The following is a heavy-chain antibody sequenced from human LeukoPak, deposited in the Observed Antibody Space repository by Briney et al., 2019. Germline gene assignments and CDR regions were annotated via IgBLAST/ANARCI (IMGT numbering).Heavy chain of an antibody. V-gene: IGHV4-4*07. Sequence: SETLSLTCTVSGGSVSSYYWSWIRQPAGKGLEWIGRIYTSGSTNYNPSLKSRVTMSVDTSKNQFSLKLSSVTAADTAVYYCARDHITLNWFDPWGQGTLVTVSS. D-gene: IGHD2-21*01. J-gene: IGHJ5*02. CDR1: GGSVSSYY. CDR3: ARDHITLNWFDP. CDR2: IYTSGST.